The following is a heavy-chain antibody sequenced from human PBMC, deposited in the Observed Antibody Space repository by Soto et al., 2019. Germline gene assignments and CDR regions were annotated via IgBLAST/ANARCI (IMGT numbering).Heavy chain of an antibody. CDR2: INPNGGGT. CDR1: GYKFINHY. J-gene: IGHJ4*02. Sequence: ASVKVYCKASGYKFINHYIHWVRQAPGVGLEWMGIINPNGGGTDYAQKFQGRVTITADKSTSTVYMELSSLRSDDTAVYYCARGGGEMATPPPYIYWGQGTLVTVSS. CDR3: ARGGGEMATPPPYIY. V-gene: IGHV1-46*01. D-gene: IGHD3-16*01.